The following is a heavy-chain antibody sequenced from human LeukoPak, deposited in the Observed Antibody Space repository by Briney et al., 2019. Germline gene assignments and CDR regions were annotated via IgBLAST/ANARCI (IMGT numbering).Heavy chain of an antibody. Sequence: SVRVSCKVSGGTFSNYGFSWVRQAPGQGLEWMGRINPIFGTADYSEKFQGRVTVTADKSTNTVYMGLNNLRPEDTAVFFCARGGIPAAKGYFDLWGRGTLVTVSS. CDR3: ARGGIPAAKGYFDL. J-gene: IGHJ2*01. V-gene: IGHV1-69*06. CDR1: GGTFSNYG. D-gene: IGHD2-2*01. CDR2: INPIFGTA.